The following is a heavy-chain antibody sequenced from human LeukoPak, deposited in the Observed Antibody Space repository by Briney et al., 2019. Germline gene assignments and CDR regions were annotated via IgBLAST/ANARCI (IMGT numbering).Heavy chain of an antibody. CDR3: ASDSVVVVAATYYYYYYGMDV. Sequence: ASVKVSCKASGYTFTGYYMHWVRQAPGQGLEWMGWINPNSGGTNYAQKFQGRITMTRDTSISTAYMELSRLRSDDTAVYYCASDSVVVVAATYYYYYYGMDVWGQETTVTVSS. J-gene: IGHJ6*02. CDR1: GYTFTGYY. D-gene: IGHD2-15*01. CDR2: INPNSGGT. V-gene: IGHV1-2*02.